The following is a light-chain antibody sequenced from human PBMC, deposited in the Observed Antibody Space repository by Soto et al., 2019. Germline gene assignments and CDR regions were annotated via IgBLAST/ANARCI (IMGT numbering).Light chain of an antibody. CDR1: QSVSSTY. CDR3: QQYGSSRT. V-gene: IGKV3-20*01. CDR2: AAS. Sequence: EIVLTQSTGTLSLSPGERATLSCRASQSVSSTYLAWYQQKPGQAPRLLIYAASSRATGIPDRFSGSVSGTDFTLTISRLEPEDFAVYYCQQYGSSRTFGQGTKVEIK. J-gene: IGKJ1*01.